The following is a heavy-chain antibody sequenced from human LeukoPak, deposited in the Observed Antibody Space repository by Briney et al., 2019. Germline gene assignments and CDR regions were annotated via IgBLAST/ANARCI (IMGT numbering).Heavy chain of an antibody. CDR3: ARDPSSGWHNDAFDI. CDR2: ISSSGSTI. Sequence: GGSLRLSCAASGFTFSSYEMNWVRQAPGKGLEWVSYISSSGSTIYYADSVKGRFTISRDNAKNSLYLQMNSLRAEDTAVYYCARDPSSGWHNDAFDIWGQGTMVTASS. D-gene: IGHD6-19*01. V-gene: IGHV3-48*03. CDR1: GFTFSSYE. J-gene: IGHJ3*02.